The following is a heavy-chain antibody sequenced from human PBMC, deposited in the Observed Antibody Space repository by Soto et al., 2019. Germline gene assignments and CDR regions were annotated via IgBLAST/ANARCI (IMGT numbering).Heavy chain of an antibody. CDR3: ARWGNGVFGMDV. CDR1: GGSISSGGYY. V-gene: IGHV4-31*03. CDR2: IYYSGST. Sequence: QVQLQESGPGLVKPSQTLSLTCTVSGGSISSGGYYWSWIRQHPGKGLEWIGYIYYSGSTYYNPALKSRVTTSGDTSKNQFSLKLSSVTAADTAVYYWARWGNGVFGMDVWGQGTTVTVSS. J-gene: IGHJ6*02. D-gene: IGHD2-8*01.